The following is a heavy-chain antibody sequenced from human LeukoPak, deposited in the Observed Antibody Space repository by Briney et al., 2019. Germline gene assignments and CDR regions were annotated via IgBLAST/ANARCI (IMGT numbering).Heavy chain of an antibody. Sequence: SETLSLTCTGSGGSISSYHWSWIRLPPGKGREGIGYIYYTGGTYYNPCRKSRGTISLHTCKNQFSPVLTSVTAADAAVYYCARERSSSGGHNWFDPWGQGTLVTVSS. J-gene: IGHJ5*02. V-gene: IGHV4-59*12. CDR3: ARERSSSGGHNWFDP. CDR2: IYYTGGT. CDR1: GGSISSYH. D-gene: IGHD4-23*01.